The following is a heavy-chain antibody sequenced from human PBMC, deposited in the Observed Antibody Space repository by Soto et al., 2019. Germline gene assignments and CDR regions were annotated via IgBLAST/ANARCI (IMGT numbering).Heavy chain of an antibody. CDR2: ISADNGNT. V-gene: IGHV1-18*01. CDR3: ARDEYGDPGY. D-gene: IGHD4-17*01. Sequence: QVQLVQSGAEVKKPGASVKVSCKASGYTFTSYGISWVRQAPGQGLEWMGWISADNGNTNYAQKLQGRVTRTTDTSTSRDYMELRSLRSDDTAGYYLARDEYGDPGYWGQGTLVSVSS. J-gene: IGHJ4*02. CDR1: GYTFTSYG.